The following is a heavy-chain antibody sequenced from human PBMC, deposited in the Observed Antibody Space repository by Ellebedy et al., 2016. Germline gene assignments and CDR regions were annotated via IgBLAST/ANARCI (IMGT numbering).Heavy chain of an antibody. J-gene: IGHJ4*02. CDR3: AREADYGDYDFFDF. CDR1: GGSISGYY. Sequence: SETLSLXXNVSGGSISGYYWSWIRQTAGKRLEWIGRLYSSGATNCHPSLKSRLTMSVDTSSNHVSLRLNSVTAADTAVYYCAREADYGDYDFFDFWGQGILVTVSS. D-gene: IGHD4-17*01. V-gene: IGHV4-4*07. CDR2: LYSSGAT.